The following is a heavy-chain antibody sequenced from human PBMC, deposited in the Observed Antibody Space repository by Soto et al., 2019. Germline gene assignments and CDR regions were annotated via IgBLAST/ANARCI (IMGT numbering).Heavy chain of an antibody. Sequence: GESLTISCKGSGYSITSYWIGWVRQTPGKGLEWMGIIFPGDSDVSYSPSFQGQVTISADKSINTAYLQWSSLTASDTAIYYCARQREYRGWFDPWGQGTRVTVSS. CDR2: IFPGDSDV. V-gene: IGHV5-51*01. J-gene: IGHJ5*02. CDR3: ARQREYRGWFDP. D-gene: IGHD6-6*01. CDR1: GYSITSYW.